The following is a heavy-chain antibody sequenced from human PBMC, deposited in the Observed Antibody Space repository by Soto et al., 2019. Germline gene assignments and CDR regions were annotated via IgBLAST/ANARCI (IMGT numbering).Heavy chain of an antibody. CDR1: GLTVISYL. V-gene: IGHV3-7*01. D-gene: IGHD6-13*01. CDR2: INQDGSEK. CDR3: EREDRSWQRHGIEL. J-gene: IGHJ6*01. Sequence: GSLKVSFSFCGLTVISYLIDFVLQSPGKGLECLARINQDGSEKSYVDSVRGRLNTSRDKARNSLSLQVNSLRVEDSALYFCEREDRSWQRHGIELWGQRPT.